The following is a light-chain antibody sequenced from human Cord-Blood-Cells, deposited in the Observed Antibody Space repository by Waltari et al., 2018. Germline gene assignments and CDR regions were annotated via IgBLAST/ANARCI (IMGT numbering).Light chain of an antibody. V-gene: IGKV1-5*03. J-gene: IGKJ1*01. Sequence: DIQMTQSPSTLSASVVDRVTITCRASQSISSWLAWYQQKPGKAPKLLIYKASSLESGVPSRFSGSGSGTEFTLTISSLQPDDFATYYCQQYNSYSTFGQGTKVENK. CDR1: QSISSW. CDR2: KAS. CDR3: QQYNSYST.